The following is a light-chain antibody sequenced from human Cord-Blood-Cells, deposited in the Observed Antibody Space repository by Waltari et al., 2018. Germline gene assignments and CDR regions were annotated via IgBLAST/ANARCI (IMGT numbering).Light chain of an antibody. Sequence: QSALTQPRSVSGSPGPSVTISCTGTSSDVGGYYYVSWYQQHPGKAPKLMIYDVSKRPSGVPDRFSGSKSGNTASLTISGLQAEDEADYYCCSYAGSYVFGTGTKVTVL. CDR2: DVS. CDR3: CSYAGSYV. J-gene: IGLJ1*01. CDR1: SSDVGGYYY. V-gene: IGLV2-11*02.